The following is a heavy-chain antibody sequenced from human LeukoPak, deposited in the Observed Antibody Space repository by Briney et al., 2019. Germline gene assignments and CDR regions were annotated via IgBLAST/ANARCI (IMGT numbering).Heavy chain of an antibody. J-gene: IGHJ4*02. Sequence: GGPLRLSCAASGFTFSSYSMNWVRQAPGKGLEWVSSISSSSSYIYYADSVKGRFTISRDNAKNSLYLQMNSLRAEDTAVYYCARGAGNPYDFWSGYHAVFYYFDYWGQGTLVTVSS. D-gene: IGHD3-3*01. CDR1: GFTFSSYS. V-gene: IGHV3-21*01. CDR3: ARGAGNPYDFWSGYHAVFYYFDY. CDR2: ISSSSSYI.